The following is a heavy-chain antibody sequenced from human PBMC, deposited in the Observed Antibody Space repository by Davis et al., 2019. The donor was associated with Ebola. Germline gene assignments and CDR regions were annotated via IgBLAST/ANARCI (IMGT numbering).Heavy chain of an antibody. V-gene: IGHV1-69*05. D-gene: IGHD6-19*01. J-gene: IGHJ4*02. CDR1: GGTFSSYA. CDR2: IIPIFGTA. CDR3: ARAVAGTDY. Sequence: AASVKVSCKASGGTFSSYAISWVRQAPGQGLEWMGGIIPIFGTANYAQKFQGRVTMTTDTSTSTAYMELRSLRSDDTAVYYCARAVAGTDYWGQGTLVTVPS.